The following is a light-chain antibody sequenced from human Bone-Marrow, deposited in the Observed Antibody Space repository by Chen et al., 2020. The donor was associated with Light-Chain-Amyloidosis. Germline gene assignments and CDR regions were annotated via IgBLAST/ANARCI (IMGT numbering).Light chain of an antibody. Sequence: QIVVTQEPSFSVSAGGTVTLTCGLTVGSGSTNNYPSWYRQIPGQAPRTILYNTDSRSSGVPERFAGSSRGNKAALAIAGAEADDESDYYCLLYRNSGIWLFGGGTRLTVL. CDR1: VGSGSTNNY. J-gene: IGLJ3*02. CDR3: LLYRNSGIWL. CDR2: NTD. V-gene: IGLV8-61*01.